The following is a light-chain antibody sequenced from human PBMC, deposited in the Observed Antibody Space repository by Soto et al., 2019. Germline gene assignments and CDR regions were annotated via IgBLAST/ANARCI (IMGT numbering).Light chain of an antibody. CDR3: SSYTSSNTCV. V-gene: IGLV2-14*01. J-gene: IGLJ1*01. CDR1: SSDVGGYNY. CDR2: DVN. Sequence: QSVLTQPASVSGSPGQSITISCTGTSSDVGGYNYVSWYQQHPGKAPKLMIYDVNNRPLGVSNRFSGSKSGNTASLPISGLQAEDEADYYCSSYTSSNTCVFGTGTKVTVL.